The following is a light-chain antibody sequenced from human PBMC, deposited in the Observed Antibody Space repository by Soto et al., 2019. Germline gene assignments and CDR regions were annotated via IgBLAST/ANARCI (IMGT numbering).Light chain of an antibody. J-gene: IGLJ2*01. CDR1: SSDVGGYNY. CDR2: DVS. Sequence: QSALTQPASVSGSPRQSITIACTGTSSDVGGYNYVSWYHQHPGKAPKLMIYDVSTRPSGVSNRFSGSKSGNTASLTISGLQAEEEADDYCSSYTSSSTPEVVFGGGTKLTVL. CDR3: SSYTSSSTPEVV. V-gene: IGLV2-14*01.